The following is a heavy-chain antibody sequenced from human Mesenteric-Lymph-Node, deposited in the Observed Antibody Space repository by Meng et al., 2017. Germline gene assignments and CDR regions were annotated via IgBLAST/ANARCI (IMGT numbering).Heavy chain of an antibody. V-gene: IGHV1-18*01. J-gene: IGHJ4*02. CDR3: ASDLGGDHSGSYYRVRHYIDY. D-gene: IGHD1-26*01. CDR2: ISAYNGNT. Sequence: ASAKVFCKAAGYTFTSDGNSWVRQAPGQGLEWMGWISAYNGNTNYAQKLKGRVTMTTDTSTSTAYMALRSPRSDDTAVYYRASDLGGDHSGSYYRVRHYIDYWGQGTLVTVSS. CDR1: GYTFTSDG.